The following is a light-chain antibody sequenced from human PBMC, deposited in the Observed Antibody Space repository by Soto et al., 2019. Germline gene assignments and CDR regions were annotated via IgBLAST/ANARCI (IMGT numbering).Light chain of an antibody. V-gene: IGKV3-15*01. CDR3: QQYNNWLTWT. CDR1: QSVGSD. Sequence: EIVMTQSPATLSLSPGERATLSCMASQSVGSDLAWYQQKPGQAPRLVIYDIFTRATGTPARFSGSGSGTEFTLTISSLQSEDFAVYYCQQYNNWLTWTFGQGTKVDIK. CDR2: DIF. J-gene: IGKJ1*01.